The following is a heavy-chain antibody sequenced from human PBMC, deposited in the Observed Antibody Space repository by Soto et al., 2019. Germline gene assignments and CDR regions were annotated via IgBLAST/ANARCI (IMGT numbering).Heavy chain of an antibody. CDR1: GDTFTSYY. J-gene: IGHJ6*02. Sequence: GASVKVSCKASGDTFTSYYMHWVRQAPGQGLEWMGIINPSGGSTSYAQKFQGRVTMTRDTSTSTVYMELSSLRSEDTAVYYCARDMGTLLWFGKNYYGMDVWGQGTTVTVSS. V-gene: IGHV1-46*01. CDR2: INPSGGST. D-gene: IGHD3-10*01. CDR3: ARDMGTLLWFGKNYYGMDV.